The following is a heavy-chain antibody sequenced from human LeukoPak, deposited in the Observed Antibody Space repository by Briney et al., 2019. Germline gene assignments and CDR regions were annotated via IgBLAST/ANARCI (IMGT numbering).Heavy chain of an antibody. Sequence: ASVKLSCKASGYTFTSYGISWVRQAPGQGLEWMGWISAYIGNINYAQKLQGRVTMTPATSTSTAYMELRSLRSDDTAVYYCARSTYYDFWSGYSNYYYGMDVWGQGTTVTVSS. D-gene: IGHD3-3*01. V-gene: IGHV1-18*01. J-gene: IGHJ6*02. CDR3: ARSTYYDFWSGYSNYYYGMDV. CDR2: ISAYIGNI. CDR1: GYTFTSYG.